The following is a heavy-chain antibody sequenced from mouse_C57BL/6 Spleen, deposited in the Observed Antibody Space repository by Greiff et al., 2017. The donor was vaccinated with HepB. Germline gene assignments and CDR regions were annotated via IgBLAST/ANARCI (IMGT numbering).Heavy chain of an antibody. J-gene: IGHJ2*01. CDR2: IDPSDSYT. D-gene: IGHD2-1*01. CDR3: ARSRGNWDY. CDR1: GYTFTSYW. V-gene: IGHV1-69*01. Sequence: QVQLQQPGAELVMPGASVKLSCKASGYTFTSYWMHWVKQRPGQGLEWIGEIDPSDSYTNYNQKFKGKSTLTVDKSSSTAYMQLSSLTSEDSAVYYCARSRGNWDYWGQGTTLTVSS.